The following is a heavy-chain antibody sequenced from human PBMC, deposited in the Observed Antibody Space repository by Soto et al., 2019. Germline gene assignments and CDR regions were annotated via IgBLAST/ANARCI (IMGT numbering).Heavy chain of an antibody. V-gene: IGHV3-74*01. CDR3: VRTSLVVAAATREDY. D-gene: IGHD2-15*01. CDR2: INSTGSST. J-gene: IGHJ4*02. CDR1: GFTFSSYW. Sequence: EVQLVESGGGLVQPGGSLRLSCAASGFTFSSYWMHWVRQAPGKGLVWVSRINSTGSSTSYADSVKGRFTISRDNAKNTLHLQMNSLRAEDTAVYYCVRTSLVVAAATREDYWGQGTLVTVSS.